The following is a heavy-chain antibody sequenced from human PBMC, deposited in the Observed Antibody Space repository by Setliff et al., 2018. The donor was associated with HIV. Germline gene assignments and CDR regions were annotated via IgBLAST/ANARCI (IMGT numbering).Heavy chain of an antibody. CDR2: ISGSGSII. CDR1: GFTFGSYD. V-gene: IGHV3-48*03. J-gene: IGHJ4*02. CDR3: ACAYNVYDYRFDSSGYDY. D-gene: IGHD3-22*01. Sequence: GGSLRLSCAASGFTFGSYDMNWVRQAPGKGLEWVSYISGSGSIIYYADSVKGRFTISRDNAEYSLHLQMNSLRAEDTAVYYCACAYNVYDYRFDSSGYDYWGQGTLVTVS.